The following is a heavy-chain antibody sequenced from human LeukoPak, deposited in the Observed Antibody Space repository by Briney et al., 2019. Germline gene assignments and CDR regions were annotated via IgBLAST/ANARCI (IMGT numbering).Heavy chain of an antibody. CDR3: ARAPYSSGRCGKGYYFDY. Sequence: GGSLRLSCAASGFTFSDYYMSWIRQAPGKGLEWVSYISSSGSTIYYADSVKGRFTISRDNAKNSLYLQMNSLRAEDTAVYYCARAPYSSGRCGKGYYFDYWGQGTLVTVSS. CDR1: GFTFSDYY. CDR2: ISSSGSTI. V-gene: IGHV3-11*04. J-gene: IGHJ4*02. D-gene: IGHD6-19*01.